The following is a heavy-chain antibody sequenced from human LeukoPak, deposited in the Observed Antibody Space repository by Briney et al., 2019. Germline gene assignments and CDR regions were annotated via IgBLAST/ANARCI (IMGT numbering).Heavy chain of an antibody. V-gene: IGHV1-18*01. D-gene: IGHD3-22*01. J-gene: IGHJ4*02. CDR2: ISAYNGNT. CDR3: ARDYYDSSGHYGAPADY. Sequence: ASVKVSCKASGYTFTSYGISWVRQAPGQGLEWMGWISAYNGNTNYAQKLQGRVTMTTDTSTSTAYMELRSLRSDDTAVYYCARDYYDSSGHYGAPADYWGQGTLVTVSS. CDR1: GYTFTSYG.